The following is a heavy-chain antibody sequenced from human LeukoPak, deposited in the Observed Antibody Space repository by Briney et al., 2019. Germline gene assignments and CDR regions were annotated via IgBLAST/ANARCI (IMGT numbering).Heavy chain of an antibody. V-gene: IGHV1-2*02. J-gene: IGHJ4*02. CDR3: ARGFRSSLFDY. D-gene: IGHD6-13*01. CDR1: GYSFTAKY. CDR2: INPNTGDT. Sequence: ASVKVSCKVSGYSFTAKYLHWVRQAPGLGLEWMGWINPNTGDTRSAQKFRGRVTMTRDTSISTIYMELSSLTSDDTAVYYWARGFRSSLFDYWGQGNL.